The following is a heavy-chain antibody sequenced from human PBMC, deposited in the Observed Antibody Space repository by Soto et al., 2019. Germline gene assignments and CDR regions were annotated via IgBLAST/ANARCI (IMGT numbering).Heavy chain of an antibody. D-gene: IGHD3-3*01. Sequence: LSLTCAVYGGSFSGYYWSWIRQPPGKGLEWIGEINHSGGTNYNPSLKSRVTISVDTSKNQFSLKLSSVTAADTAVYYCASRITVFGVVIPYWGQGTLVTVT. V-gene: IGHV4-34*01. CDR3: ASRITVFGVVIPY. CDR2: INHSGGT. J-gene: IGHJ4*02. CDR1: GGSFSGYY.